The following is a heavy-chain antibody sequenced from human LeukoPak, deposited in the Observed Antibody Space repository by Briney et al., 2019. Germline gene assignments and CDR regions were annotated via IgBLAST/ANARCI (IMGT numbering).Heavy chain of an antibody. CDR1: GYTFTGYY. V-gene: IGHV1-2*02. CDR3: ARGGIVGANHDAFDI. Sequence: GASVKVSCKASGYTFTGYYMHWVRQAPGQGLEWMGWINPNSGGTNYVQKFQGRVTMTRDTSISTAYMELSRLRSDDTAVYYCARGGIVGANHDAFDIWGQGTMVTVSS. D-gene: IGHD1-26*01. CDR2: INPNSGGT. J-gene: IGHJ3*02.